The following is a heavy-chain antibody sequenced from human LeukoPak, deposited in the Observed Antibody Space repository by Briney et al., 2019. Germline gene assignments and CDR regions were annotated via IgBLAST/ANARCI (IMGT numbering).Heavy chain of an antibody. CDR1: GFTFSSYS. Sequence: GGSLRLSCAASGFTFSSYSMNWVRQAPGKGLEWVSSISSSSSYIYYADSVKGRFTISRDNSKNTLYLQMNSLRAEDTAVYYCAKEEHNWNYGSLLTGDYWGQGTLVTVSS. J-gene: IGHJ4*02. D-gene: IGHD1-7*01. CDR2: ISSSSSYI. V-gene: IGHV3-21*04. CDR3: AKEEHNWNYGSLLTGDY.